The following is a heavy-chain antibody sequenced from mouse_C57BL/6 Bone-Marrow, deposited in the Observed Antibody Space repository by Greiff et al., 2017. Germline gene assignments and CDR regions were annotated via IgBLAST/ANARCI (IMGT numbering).Heavy chain of an antibody. D-gene: IGHD1-1*01. J-gene: IGHJ1*03. CDR1: GYTFTSYW. CDR2: IDPSDSYT. Sequence: QVQLQQSGAELVMPGASVKLSCKASGYTFTSYWMHWVKQRPGQGLEWIGEIDPSDSYTNYNQKFKGKSTLTVDKSSSTAYMQISSLTSDDSAVYYCARRGEYYGSSYWYFDVWGTGTTVTVSS. V-gene: IGHV1-69*01. CDR3: ARRGEYYGSSYWYFDV.